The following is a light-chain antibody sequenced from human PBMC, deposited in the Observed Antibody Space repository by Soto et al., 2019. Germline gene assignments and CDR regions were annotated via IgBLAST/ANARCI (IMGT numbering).Light chain of an antibody. CDR1: SSNIGAGYN. CDR2: GNS. J-gene: IGLJ2*01. CDR3: QSYDIRVRVV. V-gene: IGLV1-40*01. Sequence: QSVLTQPPSVSGAPGQRVTISCTGSSSNIGAGYNVHWYQQLPGTAPKLLIYGNSNRPSGVPDRFSGSKSGTSASLAITGLQAEDEADYYCQSYDIRVRVVFGGGTKLTAL.